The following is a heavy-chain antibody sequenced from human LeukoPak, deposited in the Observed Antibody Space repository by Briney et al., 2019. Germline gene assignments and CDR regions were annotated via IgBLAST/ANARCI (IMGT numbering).Heavy chain of an antibody. CDR1: GVSMNSYY. CDR2: ISYTGGT. CDR3: ARGDFWSGSQPFDY. V-gene: IGHV4-59*01. D-gene: IGHD3-3*01. Sequence: SETLSLTCSVSGVSMNSYYWSWIRQPPGEELEWLAYISYTGGTNYNPSLKSRVTISVDTSKNQFSLTLNSVTAADTAVYYCARGDFWSGSQPFDYWVRESWSPSPQ. J-gene: IGHJ4*02.